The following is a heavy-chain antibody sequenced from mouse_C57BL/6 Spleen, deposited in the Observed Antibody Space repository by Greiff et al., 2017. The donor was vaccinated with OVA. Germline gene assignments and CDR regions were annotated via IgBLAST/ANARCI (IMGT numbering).Heavy chain of an antibody. CDR3: EREDYYGSSPFAY. V-gene: IGHV3-6*01. CDR2: ISYDGSN. CDR1: GYSITSGYY. J-gene: IGHJ3*01. Sequence: EVQLQQSGPGLVKPSQSLSLTCSVTGYSITSGYYWNWIRQLPGNKLEWMGYISYDGSNNYNPSLKNRISFTRDTSKNQFCLKLNSVTTEDTATYYCEREDYYGSSPFAYWGQGTLVTVSA. D-gene: IGHD1-1*01.